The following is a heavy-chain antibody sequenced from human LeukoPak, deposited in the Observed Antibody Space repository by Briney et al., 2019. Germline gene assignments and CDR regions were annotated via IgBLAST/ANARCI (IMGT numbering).Heavy chain of an antibody. CDR2: IYYGGGT. CDR3: ARVSEVGFASYASAWYWFDP. D-gene: IGHD6-19*01. V-gene: IGHV4-59*01. J-gene: IGHJ5*02. CDR1: GGSIGTYY. Sequence: SETLSLTCTVSGGSIGTYYWSWIRQSPGKGLEWIGYIYYGGGTNYTPSLKSRVTISVQKSMNQFSLNVFSVTSEDTAVYYCARVSEVGFASYASAWYWFDPWGEGTLVTVSS.